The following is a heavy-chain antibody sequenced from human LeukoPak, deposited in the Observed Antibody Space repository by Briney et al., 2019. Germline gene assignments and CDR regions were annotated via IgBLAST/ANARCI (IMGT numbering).Heavy chain of an antibody. CDR1: GFTFSSYW. CDR2: IKQDGSEK. Sequence: PGGSLRLSCAASGFTFSSYWMSWVRQAPGKGLEWVANIKQDGSEKYYVDSVKGRFTISRDNAKNSLYLQMNSLTAADTAVYYCAREPKEWVRGVISWFDPWGQGTLVTVSS. V-gene: IGHV3-7*01. D-gene: IGHD3-10*01. J-gene: IGHJ5*02. CDR3: AREPKEWVRGVISWFDP.